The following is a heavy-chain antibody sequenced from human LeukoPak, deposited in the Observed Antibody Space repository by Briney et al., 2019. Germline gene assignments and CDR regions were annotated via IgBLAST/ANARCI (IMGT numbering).Heavy chain of an antibody. CDR1: GFTFSSYA. V-gene: IGHV3-23*01. CDR2: ISGSGGST. D-gene: IGHD3-10*01. Sequence: GGSLRLSCAVSGFTFSSYAMSWVRQAPGKGLEWVSSISGSGGSTYYADLVKGRFTISRDNSKSTLYLQMNSLRVEDTAVYYCAKGGSGYYGSGSYDYYYHMDVWGKGTTVTVSS. CDR3: AKGGSGYYGSGSYDYYYHMDV. J-gene: IGHJ6*03.